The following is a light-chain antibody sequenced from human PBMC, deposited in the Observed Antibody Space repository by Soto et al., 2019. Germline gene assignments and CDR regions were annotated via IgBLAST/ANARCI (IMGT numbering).Light chain of an antibody. Sequence: EIVLTQSPASLFSSPGDSATLSCRACQRFSSYLAWYHQKPGQPPRLLIYAASTRATGVHARCSGGGAGTTVTIPIISIEHADFAVYYCEQRRNWPPITCGQGTRL. CDR1: QRFSSY. CDR3: EQRRNWPPIT. CDR2: AAS. J-gene: IGKJ5*01. V-gene: IGKV3-11*01.